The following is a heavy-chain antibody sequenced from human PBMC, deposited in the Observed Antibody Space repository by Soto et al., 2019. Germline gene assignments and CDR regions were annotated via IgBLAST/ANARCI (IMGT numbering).Heavy chain of an antibody. CDR1: GGSSIAAGDS. V-gene: IGHV4-30-2*01. D-gene: IGHD3-10*01. Sequence: QSLTYGVAGGSSIAAGDSWSWIRQPPGGGLEWIVYIYHSGTFLYNPSLKTRLTMSLDRSNNQFSLTLNSVTAADTAVYYCARAQFYSGSGRYNNLMFDPWGQGTQVTVSS. CDR2: IYHSGTF. J-gene: IGHJ5*02. CDR3: ARAQFYSGSGRYNNLMFDP.